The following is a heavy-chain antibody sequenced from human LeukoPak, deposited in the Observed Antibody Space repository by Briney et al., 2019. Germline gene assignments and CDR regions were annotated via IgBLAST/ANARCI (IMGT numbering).Heavy chain of an antibody. CDR1: GFTFSSYE. V-gene: IGHV3-21*01. J-gene: IGHJ6*03. D-gene: IGHD3-10*01. CDR2: ISSSSSYI. CDR3: ARGYYGSGTILRFRSYYYMDV. Sequence: PGGSLRLSCAASGFTFSSYEMNWVRQAPGKGLEWVSSISSSSSYIYYADSVKGRFTISRDNAKNSLYLQMNSLRAEDTAVYYCARGYYGSGTILRFRSYYYMDVWGKGTTVTVSS.